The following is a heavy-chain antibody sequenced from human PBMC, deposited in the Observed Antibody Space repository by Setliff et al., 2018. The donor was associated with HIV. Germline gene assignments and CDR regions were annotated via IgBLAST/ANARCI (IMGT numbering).Heavy chain of an antibody. CDR2: IHTSGSS. V-gene: IGHV4-4*07. J-gene: IGHJ4*02. CDR1: GDSIGTYY. Sequence: SETLSLTCTVSGDSIGTYYWSWIRQPAGEGLEWIGQIHTSGSSNYNPSLKSRVTISGDTSKRQFSLKMSSVTAADTAVYYCARGEPVDILTGYFDYWGQGTLVTVSS. D-gene: IGHD3-9*01. CDR3: ARGEPVDILTGYFDY.